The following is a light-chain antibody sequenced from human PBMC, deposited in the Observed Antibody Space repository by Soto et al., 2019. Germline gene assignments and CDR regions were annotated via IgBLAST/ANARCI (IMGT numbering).Light chain of an antibody. V-gene: IGLV1-51*01. Sequence: QAVVTQPPSVSAAPGQKVTISCSGSSFNIGNNNVSWYQQLPGTAPRLLIYDNNKRPSGTPDRFSGSKSGTSATLGITGLQTGDEADYYCGTWDNSLSAFVFGTGTKVTVL. CDR3: GTWDNSLSAFV. CDR2: DNN. J-gene: IGLJ1*01. CDR1: SFNIGNNN.